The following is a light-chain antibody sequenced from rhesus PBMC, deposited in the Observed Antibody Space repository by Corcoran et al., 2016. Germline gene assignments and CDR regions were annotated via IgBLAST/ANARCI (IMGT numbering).Light chain of an antibody. CDR1: QGISSY. CDR2: KAS. CDR3: QQHNSYPLT. V-gene: IGKV1-25*01. J-gene: IGKJ4*01. Sequence: DIQMTQSPSSLSASVGDTVTITCRASQGISSYLVWYQPKPGKAPKLLIYKASTLQSGVPSRFSGSGSGTDFTLTISTLQPEDFATYYCQQHNSYPLTFGGGTKVEIK.